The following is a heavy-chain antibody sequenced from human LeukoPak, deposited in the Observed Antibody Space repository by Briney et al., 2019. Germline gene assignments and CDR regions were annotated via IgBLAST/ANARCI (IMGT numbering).Heavy chain of an antibody. D-gene: IGHD1-26*01. CDR1: GFTFSTYA. Sequence: GGSLRLSCAASGFTFSTYAMSWLRQAPGKGLEWVSVISGSGNSPYYADSVKGRFTISRDNSKNTLYLQMNSLRAEDTAIYYCAKIVAISGRPREGFDYWGQGTLVTVSS. J-gene: IGHJ4*02. CDR2: ISGSGNSP. V-gene: IGHV3-23*01. CDR3: AKIVAISGRPREGFDY.